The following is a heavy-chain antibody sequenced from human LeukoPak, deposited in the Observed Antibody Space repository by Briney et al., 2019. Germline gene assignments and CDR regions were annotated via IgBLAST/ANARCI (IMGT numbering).Heavy chain of an antibody. CDR2: ISYDGSNK. V-gene: IGHV3-30*18. CDR1: GFTFSSYG. Sequence: PGGSLRLYCAASGFTFSSYGMHWVRQAPGKGLEGVAVISYDGSNKYYADSVKGRFTISRDNSKNTLYLQMNSLRAEDTAVYYCAKVFSVYYYGMDVWGQGTTVTVSS. J-gene: IGHJ6*02. D-gene: IGHD2/OR15-2a*01. CDR3: AKVFSVYYYGMDV.